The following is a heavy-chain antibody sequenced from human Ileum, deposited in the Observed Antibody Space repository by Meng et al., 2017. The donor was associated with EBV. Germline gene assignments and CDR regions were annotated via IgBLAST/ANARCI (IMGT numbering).Heavy chain of an antibody. J-gene: IGHJ4*02. D-gene: IGHD3/OR15-3a*01. CDR3: VRGGLGPWY. V-gene: IGHV3-74*01. CDR2: IDTDGSTT. Sequence: VDAVGSGGGLVQPGGSLRPSCAALGFTFSNSWMHWLRQAPGKGLVWVSHIDTDGSTTNYAGSVKGRFTISRDNAKNTLSLQMNSLRVEDTAVYYCVRGGLGPWYWGQGTLVTVSS. CDR1: GFTFSNSW.